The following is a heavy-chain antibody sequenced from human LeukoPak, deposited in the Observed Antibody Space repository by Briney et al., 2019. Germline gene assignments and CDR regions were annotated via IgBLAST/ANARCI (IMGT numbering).Heavy chain of an antibody. Sequence: RASVKVSCKASGGTFSSYAISWVRQAPGQGLEWMGGIIPIFGTANYAQKFQGRVTTTADESTSTAYMELSSLRSEDTAVYYCARDRDEGLGGFLEYYWGQGTLVTVSS. CDR2: IIPIFGTA. J-gene: IGHJ4*02. CDR3: ARDRDEGLGGFLEYY. D-gene: IGHD3-3*01. CDR1: GGTFSSYA. V-gene: IGHV1-69*13.